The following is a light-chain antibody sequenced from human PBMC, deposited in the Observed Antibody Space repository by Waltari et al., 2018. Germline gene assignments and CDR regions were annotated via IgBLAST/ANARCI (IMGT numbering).Light chain of an antibody. CDR1: PDIRSY. Sequence: DIQMTQSPSSLSASVGDRVTITCRSSPDIRSYLNWYQQKPGKAPKLLIYAASSLQSGVPSRFSGSGSGTDFTLTISSLQPEDFATYYCQQSYSTLNTFGQGTRLEIK. V-gene: IGKV1-39*01. CDR2: AAS. J-gene: IGKJ5*01. CDR3: QQSYSTLNT.